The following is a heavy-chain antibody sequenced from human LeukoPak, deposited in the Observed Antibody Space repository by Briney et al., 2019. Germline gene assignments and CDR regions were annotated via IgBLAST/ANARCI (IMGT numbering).Heavy chain of an antibody. D-gene: IGHD3-22*01. J-gene: IGHJ4*02. Sequence: GGSLRLSCAATGFTSSIYGMHWVRQAPGEGLEWVAFVRYDGSNKFYADSVKGRFTISRDNSKNTLYLQMNSLKTEDTAVYYCTTGKTYDSSAYYTRFWGQGTLVTVSS. CDR3: TTGKTYDSSAYYTRF. CDR1: GFTSSIYG. CDR2: VRYDGSNK. V-gene: IGHV3-30*02.